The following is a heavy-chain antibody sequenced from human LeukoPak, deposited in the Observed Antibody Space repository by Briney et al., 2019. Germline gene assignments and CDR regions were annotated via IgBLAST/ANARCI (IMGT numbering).Heavy chain of an antibody. J-gene: IGHJ5*02. CDR2: IYSGGIT. CDR3: AKDRVGYYGSGSSRFDP. V-gene: IGHV3-66*01. CDR1: GFIVSSSY. Sequence: GGSLRLSCAASGFIVSSSYMSWVRQAPGRGLEWVSVIYSGGITYYADSVKGRFTISRDNSKNTLYLQMNSLRAEDTAVYYCAKDRVGYYGSGSSRFDPWGQGTLVTVSS. D-gene: IGHD3-10*01.